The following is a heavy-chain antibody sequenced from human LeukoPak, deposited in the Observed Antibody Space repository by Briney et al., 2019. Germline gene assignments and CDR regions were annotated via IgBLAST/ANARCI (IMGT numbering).Heavy chain of an antibody. D-gene: IGHD6-13*01. CDR3: ARELASGD. Sequence: PGGSQRLSCAASGFTFGTYWMHWVRQAPGKGLVWVSQINTDGNSTTYADSVKGRFTVSRDNAKNTLYLQMNSLRAEDTAVYYCARELASGDWGQGTLVTVSS. CDR2: INTDGNST. J-gene: IGHJ4*02. V-gene: IGHV3-74*01. CDR1: GFTFGTYW.